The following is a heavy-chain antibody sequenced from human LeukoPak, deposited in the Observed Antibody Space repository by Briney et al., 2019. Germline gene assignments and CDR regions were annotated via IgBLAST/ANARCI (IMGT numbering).Heavy chain of an antibody. D-gene: IGHD3-3*01. CDR3: ARAGLRFLEWLNNWYFDL. V-gene: IGHV3-30*04. J-gene: IGHJ2*01. Sequence: GGSLRLSCAASGFTFSSYAIHWVRQAPGKGLEWVAVISYDGSNKYYADSVKGRFTISRDNSKNTLYLQMNSLRAEDTAVYYCARAGLRFLEWLNNWYFDLWGRGTLVTVSS. CDR1: GFTFSSYA. CDR2: ISYDGSNK.